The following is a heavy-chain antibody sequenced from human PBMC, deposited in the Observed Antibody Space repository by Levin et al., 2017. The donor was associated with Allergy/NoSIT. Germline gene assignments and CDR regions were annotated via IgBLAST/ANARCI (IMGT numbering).Heavy chain of an antibody. Sequence: GESLKISCAASRFTFSGYAMHWVRQAPGKGLERVAVISSDGSNKYYADSVRGRFTISRDNSKNTLYLQMDSLRVEDTAVYYCAKTLDTATAFDIWGQGTMVTVSS. CDR2: ISSDGSNK. D-gene: IGHD5-18*01. V-gene: IGHV3-30*18. CDR3: AKTLDTATAFDI. J-gene: IGHJ3*02. CDR1: RFTFSGYA.